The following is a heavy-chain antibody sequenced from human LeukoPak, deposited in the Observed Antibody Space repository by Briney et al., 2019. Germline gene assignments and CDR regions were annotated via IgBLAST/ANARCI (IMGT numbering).Heavy chain of an antibody. CDR1: GGSISSSSYY. CDR2: IYYSGST. D-gene: IGHD2-15*01. CDR3: ARRLDCFDY. J-gene: IGHJ4*02. V-gene: IGHV4-39*07. Sequence: SVTLSLTCTVSGGSISSSSYYWGWIRQPPGKGLEWIGSIYYSGSTYYNPSLKSRVTISVDTSKNQFSLKLSSVTAADTAVYYCARRLDCFDYWGQGTLVTVSS.